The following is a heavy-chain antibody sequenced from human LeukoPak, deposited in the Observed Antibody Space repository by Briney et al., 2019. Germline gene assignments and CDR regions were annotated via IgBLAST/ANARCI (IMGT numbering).Heavy chain of an antibody. V-gene: IGHV3-21*01. CDR2: ITTSSSYI. J-gene: IGHJ5*02. CDR1: GFSFSSYS. D-gene: IGHD3-10*01. Sequence: GGSLRHSCAASGFSFSSYSMNWVRQAPGKGLEWVSSITTSSSYIYYADSVKGRFTISRDNAKNSLFLQMNSLRAEDTAVYYCATDLIHYYASGAKTWGQGTLVTVSS. CDR3: ATDLIHYYASGAKT.